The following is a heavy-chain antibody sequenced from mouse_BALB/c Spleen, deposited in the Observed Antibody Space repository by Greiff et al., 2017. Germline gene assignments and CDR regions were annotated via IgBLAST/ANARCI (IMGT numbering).Heavy chain of an antibody. J-gene: IGHJ4*01. D-gene: IGHD2-4*01. Sequence: QVHVKQSGAELAKPGASVKMSCKASGYTFTSYWMHWVKQRPGQGLEWIGYINPSTGYTEYNQKFKDKATLTADKSSSTAYMQLSSLTSEDSAVYYCARAPMITTGAMDYWGQGTSVTVSS. V-gene: IGHV1-7*01. CDR1: GYTFTSYW. CDR2: INPSTGYT. CDR3: ARAPMITTGAMDY.